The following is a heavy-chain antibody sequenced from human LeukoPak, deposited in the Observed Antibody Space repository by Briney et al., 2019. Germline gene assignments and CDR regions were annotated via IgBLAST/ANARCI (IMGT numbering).Heavy chain of an antibody. CDR2: IKGDESAR. CDR3: ARDVVGSLDY. Sequence: PGGSLRLSCAASGFTLSTYWMAWVRQAPGKRLEWVANIKGDESARHQADSVKGRFTISRDNTQNSVYLQMSSLRGEDTAVYYCARDVVGSLDYWGQGTLVTVSS. CDR1: GFTLSTYW. V-gene: IGHV3-7*01. D-gene: IGHD1-26*01. J-gene: IGHJ4*02.